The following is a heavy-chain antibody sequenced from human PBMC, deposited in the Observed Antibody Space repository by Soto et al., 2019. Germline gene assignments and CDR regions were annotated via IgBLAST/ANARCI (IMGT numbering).Heavy chain of an antibody. V-gene: IGHV1-58*01. Sequence: SVKVSCKASGFTFTSSAVQWVRQARGQRLEWIGWIVVGSGNTNYAQKFQERVTITRDMSTSTAYMELSSLRSEDTAVYYCAAGRGDYSSGYYYGSYWGQGTLVTVSS. D-gene: IGHD3-22*01. CDR2: IVVGSGNT. CDR1: GFTFTSSA. J-gene: IGHJ4*02. CDR3: AAGRGDYSSGYYYGSY.